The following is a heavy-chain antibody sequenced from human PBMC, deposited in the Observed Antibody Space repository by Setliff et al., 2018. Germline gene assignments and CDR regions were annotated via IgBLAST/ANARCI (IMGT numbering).Heavy chain of an antibody. CDR1: GVSTSSRKW. V-gene: IGHV4-4*02. J-gene: IGHJ6*03. D-gene: IGHD3-3*01. CDR2: IYHSGST. CDR3: ARVDYDFWRGYLDV. Sequence: PSETLSLTCAVSGVSTSSRKWWGWVRQSPRQRLGWMGEIYHSGSTNYNPSFKSRFTISVDKSKKQFSLKLNSMTAADTAVYYCARVDYDFWRGYLDVWGKGTTVTVSS.